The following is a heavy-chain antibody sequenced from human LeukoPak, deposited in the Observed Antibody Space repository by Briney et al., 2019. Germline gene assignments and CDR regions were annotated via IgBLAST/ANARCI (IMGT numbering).Heavy chain of an antibody. CDR2: FYWDDDK. D-gene: IGHD6-19*01. V-gene: IGHV2-5*02. Sequence: SGPTLVHPTPALTLTFTFSGFSLSTSGVGEGWIRQPPVKALERIALFYWDDDKRYSPSLKSRLTITKDTSKNQVVLTMTNMDPVDTATYYCAHYSSGWYLDYWGRGTLVSVSS. CDR3: AHYSSGWYLDY. J-gene: IGHJ4*02. CDR1: GFSLSTSGVG.